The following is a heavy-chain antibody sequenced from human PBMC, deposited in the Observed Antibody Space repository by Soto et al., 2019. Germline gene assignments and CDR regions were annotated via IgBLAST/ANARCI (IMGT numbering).Heavy chain of an antibody. CDR3: ALNYGSGSYYTVGYFDY. Sequence: QVQLVESGGGVVQPGRSLRLSCAASGFTFSKYVMHWVRQAPGKGLEWVAVIWYDGSNKYYADSVKGRFTISRDNSKHTLYLQMNSLRAEDTAVYYCALNYGSGSYYTVGYFDYWGQGTLVTVSS. J-gene: IGHJ4*02. CDR1: GFTFSKYV. CDR2: IWYDGSNK. D-gene: IGHD3-10*01. V-gene: IGHV3-33*01.